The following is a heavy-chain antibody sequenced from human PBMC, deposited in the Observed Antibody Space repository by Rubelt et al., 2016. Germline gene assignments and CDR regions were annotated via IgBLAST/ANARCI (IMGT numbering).Heavy chain of an antibody. CDR1: GFTFSSYW. CDR2: LNSDGSST. J-gene: IGHJ4*02. V-gene: IGHV3-74*01. CDR3: ARDGNGDRNRLFDY. D-gene: IGHD4-17*01. Sequence: GGGLVQPGGSLRLSCEASGFTFSSYWMHWVRQAPGKGLVWVSRLNSDGSSTDYADSVKGRFTISRDNAKNTLYLQMNSLRAEDTAVYYCARDGNGDRNRLFDYWGQGTLVTVSS.